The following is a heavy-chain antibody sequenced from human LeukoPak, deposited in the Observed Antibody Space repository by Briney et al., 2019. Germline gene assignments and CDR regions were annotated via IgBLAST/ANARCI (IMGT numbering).Heavy chain of an antibody. CDR1: GYTFTGYY. Sequence: ASVKVSCKASGYTFTGYYMHWVRQAPGQGLEWMGWINPNSGGTNYAQKFQGRVTMTRDTSISTAYLELSRLRSADTAVYYCARLLYDILTGTDPLLDYWGQGTLVTVSS. CDR2: INPNSGGT. J-gene: IGHJ4*02. CDR3: ARLLYDILTGTDPLLDY. V-gene: IGHV1-2*02. D-gene: IGHD3-9*01.